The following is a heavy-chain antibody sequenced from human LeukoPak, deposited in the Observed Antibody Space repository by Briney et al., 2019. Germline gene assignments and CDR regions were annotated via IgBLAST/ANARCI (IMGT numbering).Heavy chain of an antibody. V-gene: IGHV5-51*01. Sequence: GESLKISCKGSGYSFSNYWIGWVRQMPGKGLEWMAIINPGNSDTKCNPAFQGQVTISADKSISTAYLQWGSLKASDSAMYYCARRSSSEFWGQGTLVTVSS. D-gene: IGHD6-6*01. CDR2: INPGNSDT. CDR3: ARRSSSEF. J-gene: IGHJ4*02. CDR1: GYSFSNYW.